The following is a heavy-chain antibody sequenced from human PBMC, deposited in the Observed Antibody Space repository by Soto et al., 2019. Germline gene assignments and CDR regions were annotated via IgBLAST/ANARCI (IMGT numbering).Heavy chain of an antibody. Sequence: QVQLVESGGGVVQPGRSLRLSCAASGFTFSTYGMHWVRQAPGKGLEWVALISYDGSKKYYADSVKGRFTISRDNXKNTLYLQMNSLRAEDTAVYYCAKDGQIAVAVSLDWGQGHLVTVSS. J-gene: IGHJ4*02. V-gene: IGHV3-30*18. CDR3: AKDGQIAVAVSLD. CDR2: ISYDGSKK. CDR1: GFTFSTYG. D-gene: IGHD6-19*01.